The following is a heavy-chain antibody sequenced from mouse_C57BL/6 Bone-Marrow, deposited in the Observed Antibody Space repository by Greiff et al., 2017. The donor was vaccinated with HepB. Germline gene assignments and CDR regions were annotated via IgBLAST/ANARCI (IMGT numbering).Heavy chain of an antibody. J-gene: IGHJ4*01. CDR1: GYAFSSYW. CDR2: IYPGDGDT. Sequence: VQVVESGAELVKPGASVKISCKASGYAFSSYWMNWVKQRPGQGLEWIGQIYPGDGDTNYNGEFKGKATLTADTSSSTADMQLSSLTSEDSAVYFCARNAMDYWGQGTSVTVSS. V-gene: IGHV1-80*01. CDR3: ARNAMDY.